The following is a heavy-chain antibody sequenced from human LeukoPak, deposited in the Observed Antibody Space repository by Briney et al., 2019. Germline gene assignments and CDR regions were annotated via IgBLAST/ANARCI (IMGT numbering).Heavy chain of an antibody. CDR3: ARLRGSSSSGALLY. D-gene: IGHD6-6*01. CDR2: IYLGGLDT. Sequence: GQSLKISCKGSEYSFTDYWIGWARQMPGKGLEWMGIIYLGGLDTRYSPSFEGQATISADKSLNTAYLHWSSLKASDTAMYYCARLRGSSSSGALLYWGQGTLVTVS. CDR1: EYSFTDYW. J-gene: IGHJ4*02. V-gene: IGHV5-51*01.